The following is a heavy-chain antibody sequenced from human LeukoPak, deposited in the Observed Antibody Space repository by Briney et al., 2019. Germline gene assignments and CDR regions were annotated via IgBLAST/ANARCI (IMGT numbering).Heavy chain of an antibody. Sequence: KPSETLSLTCTVSGHSISSGDNYWRWIRQPAGKGLEWIGRIYTSGSTNYNPSLKSRFTISGDTSKNQFSLRLSSVTAADTAVYYCARASYSYDINGWVPFDYWGQGTLVTVSS. D-gene: IGHD3-22*01. CDR2: IYTSGST. V-gene: IGHV4-61*02. J-gene: IGHJ4*02. CDR1: GHSISSGDNY. CDR3: ARASYSYDINGWVPFDY.